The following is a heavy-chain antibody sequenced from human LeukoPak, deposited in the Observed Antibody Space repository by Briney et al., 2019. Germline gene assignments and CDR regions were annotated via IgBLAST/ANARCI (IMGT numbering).Heavy chain of an antibody. J-gene: IGHJ4*02. CDR3: ARSNNDGDYLGVGFDY. CDR2: INTNTGNP. CDR1: GYTFTSYG. D-gene: IGHD4-17*01. V-gene: IGHV7-4-1*02. Sequence: ASVKVSCKASGYTFTSYGISWVRQAPGQGLEWMGWINTNTGNPTYARGFTGRFVFSLDTSVSTAYLHISSLQAEDTAVYYCARSNNDGDYLGVGFDYWGQGTLVTVSS.